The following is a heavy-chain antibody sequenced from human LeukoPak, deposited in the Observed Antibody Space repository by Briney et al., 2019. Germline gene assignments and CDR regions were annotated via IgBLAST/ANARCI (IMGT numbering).Heavy chain of an antibody. CDR3: ARLRGAMTTVTSDFDY. Sequence: SSETLSLTCTVSGGYVSSGSYYWSWIRQSPEKGLEWIGYVYYSGSTNYNPSLKSRVTISVDTSKNQFSLKLSSVTAADTAVYYCARLRGAMTTVTSDFDYWGQGTLVTVSS. V-gene: IGHV4-61*01. CDR2: VYYSGST. D-gene: IGHD4-17*01. J-gene: IGHJ4*02. CDR1: GGYVSSGSYY.